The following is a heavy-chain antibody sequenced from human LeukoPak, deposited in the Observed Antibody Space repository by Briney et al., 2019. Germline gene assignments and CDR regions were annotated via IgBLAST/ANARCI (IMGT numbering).Heavy chain of an antibody. CDR3: ARVGWGFKRAFDI. J-gene: IGHJ3*02. CDR2: ISSSGSTI. CDR1: GFTFSSYE. V-gene: IGHV3-48*03. Sequence: GGSLRLSCAASGFTFSSYEMNWVRQAPGKGLEWVSYISSSGSTIYYADSVKGRFTISRDNAKNSLYLQMNSLRAEDTAVYYCARVGWGFKRAFDIWGQGTMVTVSS. D-gene: IGHD7-27*01.